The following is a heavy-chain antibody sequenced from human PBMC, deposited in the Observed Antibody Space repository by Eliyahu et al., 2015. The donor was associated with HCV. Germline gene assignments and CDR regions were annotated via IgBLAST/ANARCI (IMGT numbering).Heavy chain of an antibody. Sequence: EVQLLESGGGLVQPGGSLRLSCAASGFTFSSYAMXWVRQAPGKGLEWVXAISGSGGSTYYADSVKGRFTISRDNSKNTLYLQMNSLRAEDTAVYYCAKGPRQLEIFYYYYYGMDVWGQGTTVTVSS. CDR3: AKGPRQLEIFYYYYYGMDV. CDR2: ISGSGGST. J-gene: IGHJ6*02. CDR1: GFTFSSYA. V-gene: IGHV3-23*01. D-gene: IGHD6-13*01.